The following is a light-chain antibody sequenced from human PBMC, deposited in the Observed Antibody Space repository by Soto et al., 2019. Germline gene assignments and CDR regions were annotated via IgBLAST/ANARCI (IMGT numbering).Light chain of an antibody. CDR3: SSYAGSNRV. Sequence: QSVLAQPPSASGSPGQSVTISCTGTSSDVGGYNYVSWYQQHPGKAPKLMIYEASKRPSGVPDRFSGSKSGNTASLTVSGLHADDEADYYCSSYAGSNRVFGTGTRSPS. V-gene: IGLV2-8*01. J-gene: IGLJ1*01. CDR2: EAS. CDR1: SSDVGGYNY.